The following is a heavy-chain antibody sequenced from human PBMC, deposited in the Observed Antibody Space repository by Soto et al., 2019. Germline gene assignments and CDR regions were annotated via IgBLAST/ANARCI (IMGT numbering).Heavy chain of an antibody. D-gene: IGHD1-1*01. CDR2: IVNHGGRK. Sequence: QVQLVESGGGVVQPGTSLRLSCAASGVLFSRCGMHWVRQAPGKVLEWVAVIVNHGGRKDYADSVRGRFSISRDNSRNKLFLEMSSLRVEDTAIYYCAREDEYDDNGLAYSGQGPLVTVSS. V-gene: IGHV3-33*01. CDR3: AREDEYDDNGLAY. CDR1: GVLFSRCG. J-gene: IGHJ4*02.